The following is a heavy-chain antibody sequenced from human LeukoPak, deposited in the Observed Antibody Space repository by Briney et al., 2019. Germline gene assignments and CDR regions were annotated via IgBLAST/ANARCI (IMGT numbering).Heavy chain of an antibody. CDR3: ARGRAVAAYWFDP. CDR1: GGTFSSYA. D-gene: IGHD6-19*01. CDR2: IIPILGIA. J-gene: IGHJ5*02. V-gene: IGHV1-69*04. Sequence: APVKVSCKASGGTFSSYAISWVRQAPGQGLEWMGRIIPILGIANYAQKFQGRVTITADKSTSTAYMELSSLRSEDTAVYYCARGRAVAAYWFDPWGQGTLVTVSS.